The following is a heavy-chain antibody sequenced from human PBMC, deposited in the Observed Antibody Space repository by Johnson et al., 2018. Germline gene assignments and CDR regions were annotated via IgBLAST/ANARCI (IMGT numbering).Heavy chain of an antibody. CDR3: TQDVGPTYSWFDS. D-gene: IGHD1-26*01. V-gene: IGHV3-23*01. J-gene: IGHJ5*01. Sequence: EVQLLETGGGLVQPGGSLRLSCTASGFTFNKYGMAWVRQVPGKGLEWVSTINENGRNTHHTDSVQGRFTIPRDNSRNTVFRQMESLSPDDTAVYYCTQDVGPTYSWFDSWGQGTLVTVSS. CDR1: GFTFNKYG. CDR2: INENGRNT.